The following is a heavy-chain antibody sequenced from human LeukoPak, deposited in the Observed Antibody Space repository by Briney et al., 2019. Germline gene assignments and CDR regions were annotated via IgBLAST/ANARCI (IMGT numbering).Heavy chain of an antibody. J-gene: IGHJ4*02. D-gene: IGHD6-13*01. CDR2: MNPNSGNT. CDR1: GYTFTSYD. Sequence: ASVKVSCKASGYTFTSYDINWVRQATGQGLEWMGWMNPNSGNTGYAQKFQGRVTMTRNTSISTAYMELSSLRSEDTAVYYCAREAGSSWGLDYWGQGTLVTVSS. CDR3: AREAGSSWGLDY. V-gene: IGHV1-8*01.